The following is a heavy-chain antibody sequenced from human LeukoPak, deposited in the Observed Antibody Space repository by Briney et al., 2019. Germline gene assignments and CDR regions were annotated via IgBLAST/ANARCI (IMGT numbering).Heavy chain of an antibody. CDR1: GFTFSSYE. V-gene: IGHV3-48*03. CDR2: ISSGGYTI. J-gene: IGHJ4*02. Sequence: GGSLRLSCAASGFTFSSYEMNWVRQAPGKGLEWVSYISSGGYTIYYADSVKGRFTISRDNAKNSLYLQMNSLRAEDTAVYYCARGVFYSEGPFDYWAREPLVTVSS. CDR3: ARGVFYSEGPFDY. D-gene: IGHD2-8*01.